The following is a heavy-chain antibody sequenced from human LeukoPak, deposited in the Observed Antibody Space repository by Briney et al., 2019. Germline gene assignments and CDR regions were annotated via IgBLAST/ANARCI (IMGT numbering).Heavy chain of an antibody. D-gene: IGHD5-18*01. J-gene: IGHJ5*02. V-gene: IGHV3-23*01. Sequence: GGSLRLSCAASGFTFSSYAMRWVRQAPGKGLEWVSVISGNGGRTYYADSVKGRSTISRDNSKNTLYLQMNSLRAEDTAVYYCAKVRDLDTVLGRFDNWGQGTLVTVSS. CDR1: GFTFSSYA. CDR3: AKVRDLDTVLGRFDN. CDR2: ISGNGGRT.